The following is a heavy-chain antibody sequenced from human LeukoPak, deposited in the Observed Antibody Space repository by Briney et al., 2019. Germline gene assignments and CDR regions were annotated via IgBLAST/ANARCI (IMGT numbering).Heavy chain of an antibody. D-gene: IGHD5-18*01. J-gene: IGHJ3*02. CDR2: IYYSGSI. Sequence: SETLSLTCTVSGGSISRGGYYWSWIRQHPGKGLEYIGYIYYSGSIYYNPSLKSRVTISLDPSKNQFSLKLSYVTAADTAVYYCARGRGYSYGCDAFDIWGQGTMVTVSS. V-gene: IGHV4-31*03. CDR1: GGSISRGGYY. CDR3: ARGRGYSYGCDAFDI.